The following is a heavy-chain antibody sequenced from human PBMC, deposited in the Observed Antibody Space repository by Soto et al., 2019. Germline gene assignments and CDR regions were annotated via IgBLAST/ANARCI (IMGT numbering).Heavy chain of an antibody. CDR3: ARASRAIAAAKYNWFDP. CDR2: IYHSGST. CDR1: GGSISSSNW. V-gene: IGHV4-4*02. Sequence: SSETLSLTCAVSGGSISSSNWWSWVRQPPGKGLEWIGEIYHSGSTNYNPSLKSRVTISVDKSKNQFSLKLSSVTAADTAVYYCARASRAIAAAKYNWFDPWGQGTLVTVSS. D-gene: IGHD6-13*01. J-gene: IGHJ5*02.